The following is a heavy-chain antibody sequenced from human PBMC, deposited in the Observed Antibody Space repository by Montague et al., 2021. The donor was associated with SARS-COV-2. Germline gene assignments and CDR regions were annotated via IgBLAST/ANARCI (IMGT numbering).Heavy chain of an antibody. J-gene: IGHJ4*02. V-gene: IGHV6-1*01. CDR3: ARIPVGSKYYFDF. CDR2: TYYRSKRDN. Sequence: CAISGDSVSSDIATWNWIRQSPSRGLEWLGRTYYRSKRDNDYAESVKSRITIDPDTSKHQFSLHLNSVTPEDTAVYYCARIPVGSKYYFDFWGQGTLVTVSS. D-gene: IGHD2-2*01. CDR1: GDSVSSDIAT.